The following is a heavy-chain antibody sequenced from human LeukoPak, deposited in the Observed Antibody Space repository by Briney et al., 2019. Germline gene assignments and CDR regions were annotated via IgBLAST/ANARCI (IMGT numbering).Heavy chain of an antibody. V-gene: IGHV4-4*02. D-gene: IGHD4-17*01. J-gene: IGHJ4*02. Sequence: GSLRLSCAASGFTFSTYSMNWVRQAPGKGLEWIGEIYHSGSTNYNPSLKSRVTISVDKSKNQFSLKLSSVTAADTAVYYCARIPGYGDKRWYFDYWGQGTLVTVSS. CDR1: GFTFSTYS. CDR3: ARIPGYGDKRWYFDY. CDR2: IYHSGST.